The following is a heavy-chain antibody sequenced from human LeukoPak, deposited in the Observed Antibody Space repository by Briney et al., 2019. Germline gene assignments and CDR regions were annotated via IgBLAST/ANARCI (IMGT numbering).Heavy chain of an antibody. D-gene: IGHD3-3*01. CDR2: ISSSSSYI. Sequence: GGSLRLSCAASGFTFSSYSMNWVRQAPGKGLEWVSSISSSSSYIYYADSVKGRFTISRDNAKNSLYLQMNSLRAEDTAVYYCARGRLRFLEYRYYYYYMDVWGKGTTVTVSS. CDR1: GFTFSSYS. J-gene: IGHJ6*03. CDR3: ARGRLRFLEYRYYYYYMDV. V-gene: IGHV3-21*01.